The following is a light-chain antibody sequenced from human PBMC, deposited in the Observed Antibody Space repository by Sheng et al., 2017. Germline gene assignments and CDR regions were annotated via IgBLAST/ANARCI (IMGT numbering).Light chain of an antibody. CDR3: SSSTSSSTYV. CDR1: SNDVGSYKF. Sequence: QSALTQPASVSGSPGQSITISCTGTSNDVGSYKFVSWYQQYPAKAPELIIYDVTNRPSGVSNRFSGTKSGNTASLTISGLQAEDEADYYCSSSTSSSTYVFGTGTKVTVL. V-gene: IGLV2-14*01. J-gene: IGLJ1*01. CDR2: DVT.